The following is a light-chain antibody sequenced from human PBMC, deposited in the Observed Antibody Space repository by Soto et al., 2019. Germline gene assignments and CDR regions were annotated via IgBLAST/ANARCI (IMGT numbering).Light chain of an antibody. CDR1: SSDVGGYNY. CDR3: CSYAGSYTSYV. V-gene: IGLV2-11*01. J-gene: IGLJ1*01. CDR2: DVS. Sequence: VLTQPRSVSGSPGQSVTISCTGTSSDVGGYNYVSWYQQHPGKAPKLMIYDVSKRPSGVPDRFSGSKSGNKASLTISGLQAEDEADYYCCSYAGSYTSYVFGTGTKVTVL.